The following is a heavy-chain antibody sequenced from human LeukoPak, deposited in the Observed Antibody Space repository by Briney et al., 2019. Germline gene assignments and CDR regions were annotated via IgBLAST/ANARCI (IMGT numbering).Heavy chain of an antibody. CDR1: GFTFSNYA. Sequence: GGSLRLSCAGSGFTFSNYAMTWVRQAPGKGLEWVSSVSGSGRNTFYPDSVEGRFTISRDNAKNSLYLQLNSLSAEDTAVYHCARWDAYCNGGNCYFCGFAFDIWGQGTVVTVSS. J-gene: IGHJ3*02. CDR2: VSGSGRNT. CDR3: ARWDAYCNGGNCYFCGFAFDI. D-gene: IGHD2-15*01. V-gene: IGHV3-23*01.